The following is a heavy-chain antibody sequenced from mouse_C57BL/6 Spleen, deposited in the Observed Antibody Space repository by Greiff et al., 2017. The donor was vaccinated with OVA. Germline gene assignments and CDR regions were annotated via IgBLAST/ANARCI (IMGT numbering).Heavy chain of an antibody. V-gene: IGHV1-54*01. CDR3: ARRNDGYYDAMDY. J-gene: IGHJ4*01. D-gene: IGHD2-3*01. CDR1: GYAFTNYL. Sequence: VKLMESGAELVRPGTSVKVSCKASGYAFTNYLIEWVKQRPGQGLEWIGVINPGSGGTNYNEKFKGKATLTADKSSSTAYMQLSSLTSEDSAVYFCARRNDGYYDAMDYWGQGTSVTVSS. CDR2: INPGSGGT.